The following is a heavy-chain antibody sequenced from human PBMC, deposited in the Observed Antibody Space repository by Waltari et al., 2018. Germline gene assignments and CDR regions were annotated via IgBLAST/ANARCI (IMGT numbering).Heavy chain of an antibody. CDR1: GFSFSSYN. Sequence: EVQLVESGGDLVQLGESLKLSCAASGFSFSSYNINWIRQAPGKGLEWISYISSSGTNIDYADSVEGRFIVSRDNDKNSLFLEMNILRSEDTALYYCVRDKERCSRGHCSWAFDIWGQGTMVTVSS. D-gene: IGHD2-15*01. CDR2: ISSSGTNI. CDR3: VRDKERCSRGHCSWAFDI. V-gene: IGHV3-48*03. J-gene: IGHJ3*02.